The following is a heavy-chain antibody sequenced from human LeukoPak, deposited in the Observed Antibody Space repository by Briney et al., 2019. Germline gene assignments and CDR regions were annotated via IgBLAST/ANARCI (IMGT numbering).Heavy chain of an antibody. CDR1: GGSISSYH. CDR2: IYSSGST. D-gene: IGHD5-12*01. J-gene: IGHJ3*02. V-gene: IGHV4-59*01. CDR3: ARGNSGYDYAFDI. Sequence: SETLSLTCTVSGGSISSYHWSWVRQPPGKGLQWIGFIYSSGSTNHNPSRKSRVTISLDTSKNQFSLRVSSVPSADTAVYYCARGNSGYDYAFDIWGQGTMVTVSS.